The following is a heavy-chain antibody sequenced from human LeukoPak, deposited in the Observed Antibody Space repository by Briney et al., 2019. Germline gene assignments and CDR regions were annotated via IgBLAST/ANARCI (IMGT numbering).Heavy chain of an antibody. D-gene: IGHD3-10*01. CDR2: IYYSGST. CDR3: AREGGYGVGFDY. Sequence: PSETLSLTCTVSGGSISSYYWSWIRQPPGKGLEWIGYIYYSGSTNYNPSLKSRVTISVDTSKNQFSLKLSSVTAADTAVYYCAREGGYGVGFDYWGQGTLVTVSS. V-gene: IGHV4-59*01. CDR1: GGSISSYY. J-gene: IGHJ4*02.